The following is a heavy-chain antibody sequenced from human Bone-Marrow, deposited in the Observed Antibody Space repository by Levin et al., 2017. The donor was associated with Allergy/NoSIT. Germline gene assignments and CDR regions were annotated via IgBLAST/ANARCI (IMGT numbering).Heavy chain of an antibody. CDR1: GDSLTSHY. V-gene: IGHV4-59*11. CDR3: AKVDSSSWNPPEYYFDC. D-gene: IGHD6-13*01. J-gene: IGHJ4*02. Sequence: ASETQSLTCTVSGDSLTSHYWSWIRQSPGKGLEWIGFIYYGGRTNYNPSLKSRVRISVDTSKNQFSLRLATVTAADTAVYYCAKVDSSSWNPPEYYFDCWGQGALVAVSS. CDR2: IYYGGRT.